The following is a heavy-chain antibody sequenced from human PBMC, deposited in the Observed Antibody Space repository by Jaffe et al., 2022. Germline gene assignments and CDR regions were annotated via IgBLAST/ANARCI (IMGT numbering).Heavy chain of an antibody. J-gene: IGHJ5*02. Sequence: QVQLQESGPGLVKPSETLSLTCAVSGYSISSGYYWGWIRQPPGKGLEWIGSIYHSGSTYYNPSLKSRVTISVDTSKNQFSLKLSSVTAADTAVYYCARTRYCSGGSCSDEYNWFDPWGQGTLVTVSS. CDR1: GYSISSGYY. V-gene: IGHV4-38-2*01. CDR2: IYHSGST. CDR3: ARTRYCSGGSCSDEYNWFDP. D-gene: IGHD2-15*01.